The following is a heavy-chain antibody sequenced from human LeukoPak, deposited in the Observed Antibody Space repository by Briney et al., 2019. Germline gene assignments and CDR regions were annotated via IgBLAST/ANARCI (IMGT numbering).Heavy chain of an antibody. D-gene: IGHD3-10*01. CDR3: ARDLIGMVRGDYVGWFDP. V-gene: IGHV1-69*05. Sequence: ASVKVSCKASGGTFSSYAISWVRQAPGQGLEWMGRIIPIFGTANYARKFQGRVTITTDESTSTAYMELSSLRSEDTAVYYCARDLIGMVRGDYVGWFDPWGQGTLVTVSS. J-gene: IGHJ5*02. CDR2: IIPIFGTA. CDR1: GGTFSSYA.